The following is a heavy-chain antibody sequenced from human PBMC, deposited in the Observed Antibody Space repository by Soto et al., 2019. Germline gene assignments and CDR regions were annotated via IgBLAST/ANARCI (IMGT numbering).Heavy chain of an antibody. Sequence: GGSLRLSCAASGFTFDDYTMHWVRQAPGKGLEWVSLISWDGGSTYYADSVKGRFTIPRDNSENSLYLQMNSLRTEDTALYYCAKDNGLDAFDIWGQGTMVTVSS. CDR3: AKDNGLDAFDI. J-gene: IGHJ3*02. V-gene: IGHV3-43*01. CDR2: ISWDGGST. CDR1: GFTFDDYT. D-gene: IGHD2-8*01.